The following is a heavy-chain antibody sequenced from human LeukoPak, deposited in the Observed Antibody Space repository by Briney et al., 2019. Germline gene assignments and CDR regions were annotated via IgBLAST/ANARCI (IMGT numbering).Heavy chain of an antibody. V-gene: IGHV4-38-2*02. CDR3: ARGMVVAPRGIN. Sequence: SETLSLTCTVSGYSISSGYYWGWIRQPPGKGLEWIGSIYHSGSTYYNPSLKSRVTISVDTSKNQFSLKLSSVTAADTAVYYCARGMVVAPRGINWGQGTLVTVSS. J-gene: IGHJ4*02. CDR1: GYSISSGYY. D-gene: IGHD2-15*01. CDR2: IYHSGST.